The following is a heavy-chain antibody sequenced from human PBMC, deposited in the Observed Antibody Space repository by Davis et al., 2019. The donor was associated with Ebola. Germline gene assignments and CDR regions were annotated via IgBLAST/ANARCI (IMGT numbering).Heavy chain of an antibody. D-gene: IGHD2/OR15-2a*01. V-gene: IGHV2-5*02. CDR1: GFSLSTSGVG. CDR2: IYWDDDK. J-gene: IGHJ3*02. Sequence: SGPTLVKPTQTLTLTCTFSGFSLSTSGVGVGWIRQPPGKALEWLALIYWDDDKRFSPSLKSRLTITKDTSKNQVILTMTNMGPVDTATYYCAHRRFLLTVFDAFDIWGQGTLVTVSS. CDR3: AHRRFLLTVFDAFDI.